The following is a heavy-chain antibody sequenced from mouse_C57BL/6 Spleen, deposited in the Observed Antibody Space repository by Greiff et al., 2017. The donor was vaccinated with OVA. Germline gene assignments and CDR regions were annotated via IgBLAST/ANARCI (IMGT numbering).Heavy chain of an antibody. CDR1: GYTFTDYY. J-gene: IGHJ2*01. D-gene: IGHD1-1*01. Sequence: EVQLQQSGPELVKPGASVKISCKASGYTFTDYYMNWVKQSHGKSLEWIGDINPNNGGTSYNQKFKGKATLTVDKSSSTAYMELRSLTSEDSAVYYCARFITTVVVPCDYWGQGTTLTVSS. CDR2: INPNNGGT. V-gene: IGHV1-26*01. CDR3: ARFITTVVVPCDY.